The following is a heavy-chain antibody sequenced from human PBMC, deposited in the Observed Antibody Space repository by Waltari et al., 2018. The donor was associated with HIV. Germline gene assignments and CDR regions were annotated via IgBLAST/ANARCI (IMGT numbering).Heavy chain of an antibody. J-gene: IGHJ4*02. CDR3: AKGMYANQDYFGY. CDR2: IYPGSCGT. CDR1: GNSFTTYW. V-gene: IGHV5-51*03. D-gene: IGHD2-8*01. Sequence: EVQQVQSGAEVKKPGESLKISCKASGNSFTTYWIGWVRQMPGKGLEWMGIIYPGSCGTRCSPSSQGQVTISADKSISTAYLQWSSLKASDTAMYYCAKGMYANQDYFGYWGQGTLVTVSS.